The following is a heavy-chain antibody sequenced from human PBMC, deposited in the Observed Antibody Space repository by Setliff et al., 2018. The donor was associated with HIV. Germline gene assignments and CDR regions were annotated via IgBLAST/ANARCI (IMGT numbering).Heavy chain of an antibody. Sequence: PSETLSLTCAVSGYSISSGYYWGWIRQPPGKGLEWIGSIYYTGSTYYNPSLKSRVTISVDTSKNQFSLKLSSVSAADTAVYYCAGHGDYAYYFDYWGQGTLVTVSS. D-gene: IGHD4-17*01. V-gene: IGHV4-38-2*01. CDR2: IYYTGST. J-gene: IGHJ4*02. CDR1: GYSISSGYY. CDR3: AGHGDYAYYFDY.